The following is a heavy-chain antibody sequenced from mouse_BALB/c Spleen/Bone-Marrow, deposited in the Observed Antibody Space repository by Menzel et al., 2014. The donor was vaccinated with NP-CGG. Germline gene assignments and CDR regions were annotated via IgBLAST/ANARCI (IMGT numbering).Heavy chain of an antibody. CDR2: ILPGSGTT. J-gene: IGHJ3*01. Sequence: VQLQQSGAELMKPGASVKISCKATGYTFSTYWIEWVKQRPGHGLEWIGEILPGSGTTNYNETFKGKATFTADTSSNTAYMQLSSLTSEDSAVYRCARLITTGGFAYWGQGTLVTVSA. D-gene: IGHD2-4*01. V-gene: IGHV1-9*01. CDR3: ARLITTGGFAY. CDR1: GYTFSTYW.